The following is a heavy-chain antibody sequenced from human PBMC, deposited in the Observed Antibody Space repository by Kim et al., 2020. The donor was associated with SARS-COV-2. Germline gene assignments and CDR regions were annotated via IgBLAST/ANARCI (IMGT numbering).Heavy chain of an antibody. CDR3: ARGPRWLDP. Sequence: SETLSLTCTVYGGSFSCYYWSWIRQSPGKGLEWIGEINHSGSTNYNPSLKSRVTISVDTSKNQFSLNLTSVTAADTAVYYCARGPRWLDPWGQGTLVTVSS. CDR2: INHSGST. CDR1: GGSFSCYY. V-gene: IGHV4-34*01. J-gene: IGHJ5*02.